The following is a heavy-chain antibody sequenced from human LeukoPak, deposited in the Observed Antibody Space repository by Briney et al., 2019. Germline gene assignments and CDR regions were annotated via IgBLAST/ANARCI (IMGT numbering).Heavy chain of an antibody. CDR2: IYHSGST. Sequence: EXLSLTCAVSGYSISSGYYWGWSRQPPGKGLEWIGSIYHSGSTYYNPSLNSRVTISVDTSKDQFSLNLSSVTAADTAVYCCARHDYGPNWFDPWGQGPLVTVSA. CDR1: GYSISSGYY. D-gene: IGHD4-17*01. V-gene: IGHV4-38-2*01. J-gene: IGHJ5*02. CDR3: ARHDYGPNWFDP.